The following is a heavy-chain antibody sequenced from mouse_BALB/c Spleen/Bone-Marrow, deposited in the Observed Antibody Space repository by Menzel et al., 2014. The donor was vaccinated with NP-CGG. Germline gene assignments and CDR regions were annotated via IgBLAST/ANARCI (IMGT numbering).Heavy chain of an antibody. CDR1: GFTFSSYT. CDR2: ISNGGGST. D-gene: IGHD2-4*01. CDR3: ARGLRGYAMDY. Sequence: DVMLVESGGGLVQPGGSLKLSCAASGFTFSSYTMSWVRQTPEKRLEWVAYISNGGGSTYYPDTVKGRFTISRDNAKNTLYLQMSSLKSEDTAMYYCARGLRGYAMDYWGQGTSVTVSS. J-gene: IGHJ4*01. V-gene: IGHV5-12-2*01.